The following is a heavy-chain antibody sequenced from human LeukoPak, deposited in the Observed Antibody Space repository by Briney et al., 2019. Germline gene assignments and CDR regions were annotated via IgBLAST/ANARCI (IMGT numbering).Heavy chain of an antibody. V-gene: IGHV1-2*02. CDR1: GYTFTGYY. CDR2: INPNSGGT. D-gene: IGHD2-2*01. CDR3: ASQVVPAAYYYYYYMDV. J-gene: IGHJ6*03. Sequence: GASVKVSCKASGYTFTGYYMHWVRQAPGQGLEWMGWINPNSGGTNYAQKFQGRVTMTRDTSISTAYMELSSLRSEDTAVYYCASQVVPAAYYYYYYMDVWGKGTTVTVSS.